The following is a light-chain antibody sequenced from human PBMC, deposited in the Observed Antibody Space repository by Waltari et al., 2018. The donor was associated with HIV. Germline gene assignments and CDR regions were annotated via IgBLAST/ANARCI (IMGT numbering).Light chain of an antibody. V-gene: IGLV2-14*01. CDR2: EVS. Sequence: QSALTQPASVSGSPGQSITISCTGTSSDVGGYNYVSWYQQQPGKAPKLKIYEVSNRPAGVSNRFSGSKSGNTASLTISGLQAEDEADYYCSSYTSSSTLVFGGGTELTVL. CDR3: SSYTSSSTLV. J-gene: IGLJ2*01. CDR1: SSDVGGYNY.